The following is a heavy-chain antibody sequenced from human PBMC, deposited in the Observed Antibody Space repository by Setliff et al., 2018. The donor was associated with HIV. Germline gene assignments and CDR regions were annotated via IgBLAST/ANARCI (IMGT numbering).Heavy chain of an antibody. Sequence: PSETLSLTCTVSGGSISSYYWSWIRQSPGKGLEWIGYTYTSGSTNYNPSLKSRVTISVDTSKNQFSLKLSSVTAADTAVYYCARLDCSSSSGFVDYWGQGTLVTVSS. D-gene: IGHD2-2*01. J-gene: IGHJ4*02. CDR3: ARLDCSSSSGFVDY. CDR2: TYTSGST. V-gene: IGHV4-4*09. CDR1: GGSISSYY.